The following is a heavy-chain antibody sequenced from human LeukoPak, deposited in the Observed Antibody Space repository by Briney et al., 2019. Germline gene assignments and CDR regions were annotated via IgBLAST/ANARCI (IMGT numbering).Heavy chain of an antibody. CDR3: RLYYQTPYYYYYMDV. CDR1: GFTFSNAW. D-gene: IGHD2-8*01. Sequence: GGSLRLSCAASGFTFSNAWMSWVRQAPGKGLEWVGRIKSKTDGGTTDYAAPVKGRFTISRDDSKNTLYLQMNSLKTEDTAVYYCRLYYQTPYYYYYMDVWGKGTTVTVSS. CDR2: IKSKTDGGTT. J-gene: IGHJ6*03. V-gene: IGHV3-15*01.